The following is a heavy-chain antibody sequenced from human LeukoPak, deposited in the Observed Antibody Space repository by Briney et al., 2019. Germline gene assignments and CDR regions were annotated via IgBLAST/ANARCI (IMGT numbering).Heavy chain of an antibody. CDR3: ARVMGNYASDY. J-gene: IGHJ4*02. D-gene: IGHD1-7*01. V-gene: IGHV3-11*04. CDR1: GFSFSDYY. CDR2: ISSSGDTM. Sequence: NPGGSLRLSCAASGFSFSDYYMSWIRQAPGKGLEWVSYISSSGDTMSYADSVKGRFTISRDNAKNSLYLQMSSLRAEDAAIYYCARVMGNYASDYWGLGALVTVSS.